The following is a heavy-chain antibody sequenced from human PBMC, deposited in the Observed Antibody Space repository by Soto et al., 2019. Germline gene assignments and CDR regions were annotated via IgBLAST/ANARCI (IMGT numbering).Heavy chain of an antibody. CDR3: ARSGPYCNGGSCYFQY. V-gene: IGHV1-69*01. CDR1: GGTFSSFD. CDR2: IIPAFGPA. Sequence: QVQLVQSGAEVKKPGSSVKVSCKVSGGTFSSFDISWLRQAPGQRLEWMGGIIPAFGPANYAPKFQGTVSITPDDSTTTVYMGLSSMRSDDTGMYYCARSGPYCNGGSCYFQYWGQGTLVTVSS. D-gene: IGHD2-15*01. J-gene: IGHJ1*01.